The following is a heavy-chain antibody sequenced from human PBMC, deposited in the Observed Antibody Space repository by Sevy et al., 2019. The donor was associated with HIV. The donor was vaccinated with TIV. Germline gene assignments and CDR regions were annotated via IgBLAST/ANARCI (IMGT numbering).Heavy chain of an antibody. V-gene: IGHV4-34*01. J-gene: IGHJ3*02. CDR2: INHSGST. CDR1: GGSFSGYY. CDR3: ARHCGGTSCSHAFDI. Sequence: SETLSLTCAVYGGSFSGYYWSWIRQPPGNGLEWIGEINHSGSTNYNPSLKSRVTISVDTSKNQFSLKLSSVTAADTAVYYCARHCGGTSCSHAFDISGQGTLVTVSS. D-gene: IGHD2-2*01.